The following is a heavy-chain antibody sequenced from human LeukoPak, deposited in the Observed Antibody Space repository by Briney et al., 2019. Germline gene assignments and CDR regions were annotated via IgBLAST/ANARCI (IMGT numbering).Heavy chain of an antibody. CDR1: GGSFSGYC. D-gene: IGHD3-22*01. J-gene: IGHJ1*01. Sequence: SETLSLTCAVYGGSFSGYCWSWIRQPPGKGLEWIGEINHSGSTNYNPSLKSRVTISVDTSKNQFSLKLSSVTAADTAVYYCASLDSSGYYDFQRWGQGTLVTVSS. CDR2: INHSGST. V-gene: IGHV4-34*01. CDR3: ASLDSSGYYDFQR.